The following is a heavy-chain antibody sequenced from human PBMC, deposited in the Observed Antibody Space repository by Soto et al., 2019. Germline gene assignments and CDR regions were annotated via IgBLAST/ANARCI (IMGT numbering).Heavy chain of an antibody. CDR2: ISGSGSSI. V-gene: IGHV3-48*03. CDR1: GLTFSTYE. D-gene: IGHD3-9*01. CDR3: ARESDYDTFDN. Sequence: GSLRLSCAASGLTFSTYEMNWVRQAPGKGLKWVSYISGSGSSIYYADSVKGRFTISRDNAKNSLYLQMNGLRAEDTAVYYCARESDYDTFDNWGQGTLVTVSS. J-gene: IGHJ4*02.